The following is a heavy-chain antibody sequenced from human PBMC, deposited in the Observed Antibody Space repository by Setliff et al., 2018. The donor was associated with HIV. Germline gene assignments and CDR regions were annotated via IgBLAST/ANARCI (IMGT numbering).Heavy chain of an antibody. V-gene: IGHV1-69*08. CDR3: ARSVWAVVVPTDPAVDAFAI. Sequence: SVKVSCKTSGGTFSTYTIAWVRQAPGQGLEWMGRIIPIFGTPNYAQKLQGRVTITADKSTSTVYLDLRSLTSEDTAMYYCARSVWAVVVPTDPAVDAFAIWGQGTMVTVSS. CDR2: IIPIFGTP. D-gene: IGHD2-2*01. CDR1: GGTFSTYT. J-gene: IGHJ3*02.